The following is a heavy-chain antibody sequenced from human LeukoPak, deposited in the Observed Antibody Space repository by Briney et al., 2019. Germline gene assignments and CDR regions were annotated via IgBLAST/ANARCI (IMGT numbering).Heavy chain of an antibody. V-gene: IGHV3-30*18. D-gene: IGHD2-8*01. J-gene: IGHJ4*02. CDR1: GFTFSSYG. Sequence: GGSLRLSCAASGFTFSSYGMHWVRQAPGKGLEWVAVISYDGSNKYYADSVKGRFTISRDNSKNTLYLQMNSLRAEDTAVYYCAKADGCYDYWGQGTLVTVSS. CDR2: ISYDGSNK. CDR3: AKADGCYDY.